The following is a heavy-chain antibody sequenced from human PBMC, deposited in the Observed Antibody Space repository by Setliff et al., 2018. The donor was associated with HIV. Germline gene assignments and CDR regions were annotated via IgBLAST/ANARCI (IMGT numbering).Heavy chain of an antibody. CDR1: GGTFTSYV. J-gene: IGHJ4*02. CDR3: ASPTAIPH. D-gene: IGHD2-21*02. V-gene: IGHV1-3*01. Sequence: GASVKVSCKASGGTFTSYVISWVRQAPGQGLEWMGWINAGNGNTKYSQKFQGRVTITRDTSASTAYMELSSLRPEDTAVYYCASPTAIPHWGQGTLVTVSS. CDR2: INAGNGNT.